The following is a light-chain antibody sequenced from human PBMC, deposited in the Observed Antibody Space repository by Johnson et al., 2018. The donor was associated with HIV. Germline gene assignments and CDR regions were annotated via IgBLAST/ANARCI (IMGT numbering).Light chain of an antibody. J-gene: IGLJ1*01. CDR3: GTWDSSLSAGGV. V-gene: IGLV1-51*02. Sequence: QSVLTQPPSVSAAPGQKVTISCSGSSSNIGNNYVSWYQQFPGTAPKLLIYENNKRSSGIPDRFSGSKSGTSATLAITGLQTGDEADYYCGTWDSSLSAGGVFGTGTKVTVL. CDR2: ENN. CDR1: SSNIGNNY.